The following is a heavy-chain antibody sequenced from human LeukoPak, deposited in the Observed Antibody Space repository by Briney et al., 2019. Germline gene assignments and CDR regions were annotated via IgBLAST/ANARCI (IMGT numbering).Heavy chain of an antibody. CDR1: GGSFSGYY. J-gene: IGHJ5*02. CDR2: IDHSGST. CDR3: ARGPYCGGDCYYNWFDP. D-gene: IGHD2-21*02. V-gene: IGHV4-34*01. Sequence: SETLSLTCAVYGGSFSGYYWSWIRQPPGKGLEWIGEIDHSGSTNYNPSLKSRVTISVERSKNQFSLELSSVTAADTAVYYCARGPYCGGDCYYNWFDPWGQGTLVTVSS.